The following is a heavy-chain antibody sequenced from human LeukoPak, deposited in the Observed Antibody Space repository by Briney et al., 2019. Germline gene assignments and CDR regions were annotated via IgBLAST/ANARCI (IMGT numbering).Heavy chain of an antibody. V-gene: IGHV4-39*07. CDR2: IYHSGST. CDR3: ARRSYFQTLDP. J-gene: IGHJ5*02. D-gene: IGHD1-26*01. CDR1: GGSISSSSYY. Sequence: SETLSLTCTVSGGSISSSSYYWGWIRQPPGKGLEWIGSIYHSGSTNYNPSLKSRVTISVDKSKNQFSLKLSSVTAADTAVYYCARRSYFQTLDPWGQGTLVTVSS.